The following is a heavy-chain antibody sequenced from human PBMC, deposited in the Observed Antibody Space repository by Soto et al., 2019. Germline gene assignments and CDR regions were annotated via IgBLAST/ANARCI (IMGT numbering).Heavy chain of an antibody. J-gene: IGHJ4*02. V-gene: IGHV4-30-2*01. CDR3: ASLPNRAVAGSSDY. CDR2: IYHSGST. CDR1: GGSISSGGYS. Sequence: QLQLQESGSGLVKPSQTLSLTCAVSGGSISSGGYSWSWIRQPPGKGLEWIGYIYHSGSTYYNPSLKSSVTISVDRSKNHFSLKLSSVTAADAAVYYCASLPNRAVAGSSDYWGQGTLVTVSS. D-gene: IGHD6-19*01.